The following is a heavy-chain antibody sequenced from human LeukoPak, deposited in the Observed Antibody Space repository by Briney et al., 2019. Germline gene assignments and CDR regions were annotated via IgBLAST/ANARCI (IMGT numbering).Heavy chain of an antibody. CDR2: FYTSGSS. J-gene: IGHJ4*02. D-gene: IGHD6-13*01. Sequence: SETLSLTCAISGGXCSSYYCSWIRQPAGKGLEWIGRFYTSGSSNYNPSLKSRVTMSVDTSKNQFSLKLSSVTAADTAVYYCARGIAAFDYWGQGTLVTVSS. V-gene: IGHV4-4*07. CDR3: ARGIAAFDY. CDR1: GGXCSSYY.